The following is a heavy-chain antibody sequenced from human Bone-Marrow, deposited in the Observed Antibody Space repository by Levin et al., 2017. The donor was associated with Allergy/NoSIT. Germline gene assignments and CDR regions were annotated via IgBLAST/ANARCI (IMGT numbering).Heavy chain of an antibody. CDR2: INPNSGGT. J-gene: IGHJ3*02. V-gene: IGHV1-2*06. D-gene: IGHD1-14*01. Sequence: GESLKISCKASGYTFTGYYMHWVRQAPGQGLEWMGRINPNSGGTNYAQKFQGRVTMTRDTSISTAYMELSRLRSDDTAVYYCAREDNDVFDIWGQGTMVTVSS. CDR3: AREDNDVFDI. CDR1: GYTFTGYY.